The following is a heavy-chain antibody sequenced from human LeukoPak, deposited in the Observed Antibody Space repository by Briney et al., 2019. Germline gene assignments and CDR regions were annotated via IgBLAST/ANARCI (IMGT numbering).Heavy chain of an antibody. J-gene: IGHJ3*02. CDR2: IYPGDSQPGDSDP. CDR3: ARLVAYSDGSDYEGGDGFDI. CDR1: GYTFSNHW. Sequence: PGESLKISCKTGGYTFSNHWIGWVRQTPGKGLEWMGNIYPGDSQPGDSDPRYSPSFRGQVAISADKSVSTAYLQWNSLKASDTAMYYCARLVAYSDGSDYEGGDGFDIWGQGTMVTVSS. V-gene: IGHV5-51*01. D-gene: IGHD3-22*01.